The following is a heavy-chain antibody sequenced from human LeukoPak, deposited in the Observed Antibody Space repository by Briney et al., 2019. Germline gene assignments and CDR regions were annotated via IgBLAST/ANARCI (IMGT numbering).Heavy chain of an antibody. CDR3: ARSGSYSPFDY. Sequence: SGPALVKPTQTLTLTCTFSGFSLSTTDMRVSWIRQPPGKALEWLARIDWDDDKFYSPSLKTRLTISKDTSKNQVVLTMTNMDPADTATYYCARSGSYSPFDYWGQGTLVIVSS. D-gene: IGHD1-26*01. J-gene: IGHJ4*02. CDR1: GFSLSTTDMR. CDR2: IDWDDDK. V-gene: IGHV2-70*04.